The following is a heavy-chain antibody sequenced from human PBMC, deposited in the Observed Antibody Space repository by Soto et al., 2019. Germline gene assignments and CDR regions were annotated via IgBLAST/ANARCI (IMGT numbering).Heavy chain of an antibody. CDR2: IYYSGST. V-gene: IGHV4-30-4*01. CDR1: GGSISSGDYY. Sequence: QVQLQESGPGLVKPSQTLSLTCTVSGGSISSGDYYWSWIRQPPGKGLEWIGYIYYSGSTYYNPSLKSRVTISGETSQNPFPLNLSSVTGADTAVYYCAKEPVSITIFGVSGIDGWGRGTNVPVPS. D-gene: IGHD3-3*01. CDR3: AKEPVSITIFGVSGIDG. J-gene: IGHJ6*02.